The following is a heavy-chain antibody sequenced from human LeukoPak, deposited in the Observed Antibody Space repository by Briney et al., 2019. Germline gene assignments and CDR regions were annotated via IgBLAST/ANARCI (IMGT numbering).Heavy chain of an antibody. CDR1: GFTFSTYW. CDR2: IDNVGSST. CDR3: ATQDILDY. J-gene: IGHJ4*02. V-gene: IGHV3-74*01. Sequence: GGSLRLSCAASGFTFSTYWMHWVRQAPGEGLVWVSRIDNVGSSTNYADSVKGRFTISRDNAKNTVYLQMNSLRAEDTAMYYCATQDILDYWGQGTLVTVSS.